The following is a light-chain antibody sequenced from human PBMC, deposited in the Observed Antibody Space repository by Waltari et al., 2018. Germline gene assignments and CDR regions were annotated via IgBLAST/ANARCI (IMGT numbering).Light chain of an antibody. CDR3: SSYTNRATLRV. Sequence: QSALAQPASVSGSPGQSIAISCTGTSSDIGNYNYVSWYQQHPGKAPKLLLYEVSDRPSGVSLRFSGSKSGNKATLTISGLQADDEADYYCSSYTNRATLRVFGTGTKVTVL. CDR1: SSDIGNYNY. CDR2: EVS. V-gene: IGLV2-14*01. J-gene: IGLJ1*01.